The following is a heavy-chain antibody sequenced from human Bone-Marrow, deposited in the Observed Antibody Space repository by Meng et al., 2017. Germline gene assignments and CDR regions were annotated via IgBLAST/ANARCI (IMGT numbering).Heavy chain of an antibody. CDR2: INHSGST. CDR1: GGSFSGYY. D-gene: IGHD3-16*01. Sequence: SETLSLTCAVYGGSFSGYYWSWIRQPPGKGLEWIGEINHSGSTNYNPSLKSRVTISVDTSKNQFSLKLSSVTAADTAVYYCARDLGIYVPAGMDVWGQGTTATVSS. CDR3: ARDLGIYVPAGMDV. V-gene: IGHV4-34*01. J-gene: IGHJ6*02.